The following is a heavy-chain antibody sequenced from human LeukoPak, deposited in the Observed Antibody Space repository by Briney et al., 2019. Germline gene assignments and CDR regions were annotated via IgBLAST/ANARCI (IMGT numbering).Heavy chain of an antibody. V-gene: IGHV4-34*01. Sequence: PSETLSLTCAVYGGSFSGYYWSWIRQPPGKGLEWIGEINHSGSTNYNPSLKSRVTISVDTSKNQFSLKLSSVAAADTAVYYCARAVTVTRAYGYWGQGTLVTVSS. D-gene: IGHD4-17*01. CDR1: GGSFSGYY. CDR2: INHSGST. J-gene: IGHJ4*02. CDR3: ARAVTVTRAYGY.